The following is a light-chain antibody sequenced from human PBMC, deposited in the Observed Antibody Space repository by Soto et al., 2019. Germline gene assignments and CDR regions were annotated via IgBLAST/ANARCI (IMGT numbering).Light chain of an antibody. V-gene: IGKV1-39*01. CDR2: AAS. CDR1: QNIGVY. Sequence: DIQMTQSPSSLSASVGDRVTITCRASQNIGVYLNWYQKKPGKAPKLLIHAASSLHSGVPSTFSGSGSGTDFALTTSSLQPEDFATYYCHQTDVNPWTFAQGTKVDIX. J-gene: IGKJ1*01. CDR3: HQTDVNPWT.